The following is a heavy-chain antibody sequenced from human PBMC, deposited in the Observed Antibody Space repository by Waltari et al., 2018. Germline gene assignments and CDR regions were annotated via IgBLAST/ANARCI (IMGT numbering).Heavy chain of an antibody. CDR2: INPNSGGT. V-gene: IGHV1-2*02. CDR1: GYNFTGYY. J-gene: IGHJ6*03. CDR3: ARDRSVPAAPGGRYYYYMDV. Sequence: QVQLVQSGAEVKKPGASVKVHCKASGYNFTGYYLHWVRQAPGHGLEWMGWINPNSGGTNYAQKFQGRVTMTRDTSISTAYMELSRLRSDDTAVYYCARDRSVPAAPGGRYYYYMDVWGKGTTVTISS. D-gene: IGHD2-2*01.